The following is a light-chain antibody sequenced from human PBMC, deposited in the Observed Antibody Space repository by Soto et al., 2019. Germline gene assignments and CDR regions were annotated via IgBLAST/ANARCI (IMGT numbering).Light chain of an antibody. CDR1: SSDVGSYNY. Sequence: QSVLTQPASVSGSPGQSITISCTGTSSDVGSYNYVSWYQQDPGKAPKLMIYDVSNRPSGVSYRFSGSKSGHTASLTISGLQAEDDADYCCSSYTTSNTHMVFGGGTKLTVL. CDR2: DVS. V-gene: IGLV2-14*01. CDR3: SSYTTSNTHMV. J-gene: IGLJ3*02.